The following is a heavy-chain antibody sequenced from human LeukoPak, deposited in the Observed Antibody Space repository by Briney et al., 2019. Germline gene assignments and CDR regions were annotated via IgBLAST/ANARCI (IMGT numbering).Heavy chain of an antibody. CDR2: IYYSGST. J-gene: IGHJ4*02. CDR3: ARGYCSSTSCYRNGGLNDY. D-gene: IGHD2-2*01. Sequence: PSETLSLTCTVSGGSISSYYWSWIRQPPGKGLEWIGYIYYSGSTNYNPSLKSRVTISVDTSKNQFSLKLSSVTAADTAVYYCARGYCSSTSCYRNGGLNDYWGQGTLVTVSS. CDR1: GGSISSYY. V-gene: IGHV4-59*08.